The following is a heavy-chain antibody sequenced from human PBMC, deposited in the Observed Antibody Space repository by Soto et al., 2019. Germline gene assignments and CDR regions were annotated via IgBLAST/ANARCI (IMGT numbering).Heavy chain of an antibody. J-gene: IGHJ4*02. CDR3: ARENSVRAWLHRFDY. CDR1: GFSLSSFA. D-gene: IGHD5-18*01. CDR2: ISDDGASI. Sequence: GSRRPSCQAPGFSLSSFAMNCDRQAPGRGLEWVSSISDDGASIYYADSLKGRFTISRDNAKNSPSLQMNNLRAEDTAVYYCARENSVRAWLHRFDYWGLGTLVTVSS. V-gene: IGHV3-48*03.